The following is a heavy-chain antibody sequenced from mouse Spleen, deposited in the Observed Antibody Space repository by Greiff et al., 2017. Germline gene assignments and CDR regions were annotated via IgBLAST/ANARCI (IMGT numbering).Heavy chain of an antibody. CDR1: GYTFTSYW. Sequence: QVQLQQPGAELVRPGTSVKLSCKASGYTFTSYWMHWVKQRPGQGLEWIGVIDPADSYTNYNQKFKGKATLTVDTSSSTAYMQLSSLTSEDSAVYYCARKDPFYAMDYWGPGTSVTVSS. V-gene: IGHV1-59*01. J-gene: IGHJ4*01. CDR3: ARKDPFYAMDY. CDR2: IDPADSYT.